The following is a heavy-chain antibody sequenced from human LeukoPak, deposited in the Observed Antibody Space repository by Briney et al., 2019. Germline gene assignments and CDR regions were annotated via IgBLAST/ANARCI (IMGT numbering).Heavy chain of an antibody. CDR1: GYTFTGYY. CDR3: ASPAAVSDAFDI. J-gene: IGHJ3*02. Sequence: ASVKVSCKASGYTFTGYYMHWVRQAPGQGLEWMGRINPNSGGTNYAQKFQGRVTMTRDTSISTAYMELSSLRSEDTAVYYCASPAAVSDAFDIWGQGTMVTVSS. CDR2: INPNSGGT. V-gene: IGHV1-2*06. D-gene: IGHD6-13*01.